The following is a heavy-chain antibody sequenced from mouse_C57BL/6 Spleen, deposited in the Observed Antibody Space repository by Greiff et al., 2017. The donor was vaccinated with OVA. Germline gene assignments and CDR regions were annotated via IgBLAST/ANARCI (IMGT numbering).Heavy chain of an antibody. J-gene: IGHJ4*01. CDR3: ARYYGSSGAMDY. CDR1: GFTFSDCG. V-gene: IGHV5-17*01. CDR2: ISSGSSTI. Sequence: EVHLVESGGGLVKPGGSLKLSCAASGFTFSDCGMHWVRQAPEKGLEWVAYISSGSSTIYYADTVKGRFTISRDNAKNTLFLQMTSLRSEDTAMYYCARYYGSSGAMDYWGQGTSVTVSS. D-gene: IGHD1-1*01.